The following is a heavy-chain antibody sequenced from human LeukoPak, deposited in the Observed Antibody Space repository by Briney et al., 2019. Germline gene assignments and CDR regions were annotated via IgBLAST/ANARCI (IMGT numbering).Heavy chain of an antibody. CDR2: ISGSGGST. D-gene: IGHD3-3*01. CDR1: GFTFSSYA. J-gene: IGHJ4*02. V-gene: IGHV3-23*01. Sequence: GGSLRLSCAASGFTFSSYAMSWVRQAPGKGLEWVSTISGSGGSTYYADSVKGRFTISRDNSKNTLYLQMNSLRAEDTAVYYCAKWILWSGYSPYDYWGQGTLVTVSS. CDR3: AKWILWSGYSPYDY.